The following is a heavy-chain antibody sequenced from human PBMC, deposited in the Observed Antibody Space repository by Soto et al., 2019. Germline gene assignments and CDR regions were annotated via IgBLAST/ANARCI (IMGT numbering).Heavy chain of an antibody. CDR1: GGSISSGGYY. Sequence: SETLSLTCTVSGGSISSGGYYWSWIRQHPGKGLEWIGYIYYSGSTYYNPSLKSRVTISVDTSKNQFSLKLSSVTAADTAVYYCARAREYCSGGSCALDYYYYMDVWGKGTTVTVSS. CDR3: ARAREYCSGGSCALDYYYYMDV. CDR2: IYYSGST. V-gene: IGHV4-31*03. J-gene: IGHJ6*03. D-gene: IGHD2-15*01.